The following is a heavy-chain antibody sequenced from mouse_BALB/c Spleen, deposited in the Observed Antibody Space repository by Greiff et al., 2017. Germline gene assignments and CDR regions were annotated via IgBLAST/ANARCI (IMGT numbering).Heavy chain of an antibody. J-gene: IGHJ3*01. Sequence: EVKLQESGPGLVKPSQSLSLTCTVTGYSITSDYAWNWIRQFPGNKLEWMGYISYSGSTSYNPSLKSRISITRDTSKNQFFLQLNSVTTEDTATYYCASEGYYYGSSPAWFAYWGQGTLVTVSA. CDR2: ISYSGST. V-gene: IGHV3-2*02. CDR1: GYSITSDYA. D-gene: IGHD1-1*01. CDR3: ASEGYYYGSSPAWFAY.